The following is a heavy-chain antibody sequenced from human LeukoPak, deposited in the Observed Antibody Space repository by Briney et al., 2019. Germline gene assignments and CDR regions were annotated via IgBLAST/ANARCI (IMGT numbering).Heavy chain of an antibody. D-gene: IGHD6-19*01. CDR3: ARVAPYSSGWYWGGFDY. J-gene: IGHJ4*02. Sequence: GGSLRLSCAASGFTFSSYWMSWVRQAPGKGLEWVANIKQDGSEKYYVDSVKGRFTISRDNAKNSLYLQMSSLRAEDTAVYYCARVAPYSSGWYWGGFDYWGQGTLVTVSS. CDR1: GFTFSSYW. V-gene: IGHV3-7*01. CDR2: IKQDGSEK.